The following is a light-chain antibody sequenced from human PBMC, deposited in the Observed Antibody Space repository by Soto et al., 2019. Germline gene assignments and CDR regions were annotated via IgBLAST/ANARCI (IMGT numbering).Light chain of an antibody. CDR3: QQEYKYSYT. J-gene: IGKJ2*01. CDR2: AAS. CDR1: QGIRND. Sequence: AIQMTQSPSSLSASVGDRVTITCRASQGIRNDLGWYQQKPGKAPKLLIYAASSLQSGVPSRFSGSGSGTDFTLTISSLQPDDFASYYCQQEYKYSYTLGQGSKLEIK. V-gene: IGKV1-6*01.